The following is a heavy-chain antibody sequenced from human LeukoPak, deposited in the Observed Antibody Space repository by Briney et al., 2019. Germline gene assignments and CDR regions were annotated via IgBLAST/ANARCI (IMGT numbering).Heavy chain of an antibody. V-gene: IGHV3-48*03. D-gene: IGHD6-6*01. CDR3: AKAPTDHSSSLVDY. Sequence: GGSLRLSCAASGFTFSSYEMNWVRQAPGKGLEWVSYISSSGSTIYYADSVKGRFTISRDNSENTLYLQMNSLRAEDTAVYYCAKAPTDHSSSLVDYWGQGTLVTVSS. CDR1: GFTFSSYE. J-gene: IGHJ4*02. CDR2: ISSSGSTI.